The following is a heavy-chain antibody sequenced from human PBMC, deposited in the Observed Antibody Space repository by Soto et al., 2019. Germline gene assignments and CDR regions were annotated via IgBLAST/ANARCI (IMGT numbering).Heavy chain of an antibody. J-gene: IGHJ6*02. D-gene: IGHD3-10*01. Sequence: ADTLSLTCAVYGGSFSGYYWSWIRQPPGKGLEWIGEINHSGSTNYNPSLKSRVTISVDTSKNQFSLKLSSVTAADTAVYYCARVGGMARGVIRVYNYYYGMDVWGQGNTVTVSS. CDR1: GGSFSGYY. V-gene: IGHV4-34*01. CDR2: INHSGST. CDR3: ARVGGMARGVIRVYNYYYGMDV.